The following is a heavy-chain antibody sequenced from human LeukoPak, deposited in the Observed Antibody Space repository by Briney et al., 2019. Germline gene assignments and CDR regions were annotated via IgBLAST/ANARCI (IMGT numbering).Heavy chain of an antibody. CDR1: GFTFSNYW. CDR2: IYVDGRTT. CDR3: IRDFRSADL. J-gene: IGHJ5*02. Sequence: PGGSLRLSCVASGFTFSNYWMHWVRQPPGKGLVWVSRIYVDGRTTNYADSVKGRFTISRDNAKNTVYLEMNSLSVEDTATYHCIRDFRSADLWGQGTLVTVTS. V-gene: IGHV3-74*01.